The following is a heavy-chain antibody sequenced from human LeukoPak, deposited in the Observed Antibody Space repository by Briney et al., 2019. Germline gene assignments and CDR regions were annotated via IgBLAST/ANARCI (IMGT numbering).Heavy chain of an antibody. J-gene: IGHJ4*02. CDR1: GFTFSSYA. V-gene: IGHV3-23*01. CDR2: ISGSGGST. D-gene: IGHD3-16*02. CDR3: AKSLYGGCDY. Sequence: GGSLRLSCAASGFTFSSYAMSWVRQAPGKGLEWVSAISGSGGSTYYADSVKGRFTIFRDNSKNTVYLQMNSLRVEDTAVYYCAKSLYGGCDYWGQGTVVTVSS.